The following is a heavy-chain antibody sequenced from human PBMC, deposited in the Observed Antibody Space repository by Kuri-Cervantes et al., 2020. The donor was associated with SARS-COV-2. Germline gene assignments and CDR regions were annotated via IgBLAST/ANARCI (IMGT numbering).Heavy chain of an antibody. CDR2: IYYSGST. V-gene: IGHV4-39*01. CDR3: ARGDDITIFGVVIKGGTDY. Sequence: SETLSLTCTVSGGSISSSSYYWGWIRQPPGKGLEWIGSIYYSGSTYYNPSLKSRVTISVDTSKNQFSLKLSSVTAADTAVYYCARGDDITIFGVVIKGGTDYWGQGTLVTVSS. CDR1: GGSISSSSYY. D-gene: IGHD3-3*01. J-gene: IGHJ4*02.